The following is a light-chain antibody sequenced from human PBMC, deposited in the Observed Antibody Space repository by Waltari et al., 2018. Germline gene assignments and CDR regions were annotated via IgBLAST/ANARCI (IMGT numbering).Light chain of an antibody. CDR3: SSYTDSRTGV. J-gene: IGLJ3*02. CDR1: SSDIGGYHY. CDR2: DVD. Sequence: QSALTQPASVSGFPGQSITIDCAGPSSDIGGYHYVAWYQQHPGRVPKLLIYDVDNRPSGISDRFSGSKSGNTASLTISGLQAEDEADYFCSSYTDSRTGVFGGGTKLTVL. V-gene: IGLV2-14*03.